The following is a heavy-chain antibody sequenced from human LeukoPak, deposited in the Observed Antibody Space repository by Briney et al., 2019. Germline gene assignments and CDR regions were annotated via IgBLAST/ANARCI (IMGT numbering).Heavy chain of an antibody. V-gene: IGHV4-34*01. Sequence: SETLSLTCAVYGGSFSGYYWSWIRQPPGKGLEWIGEINHSGSTNYNPSLKSRVTISVDTSKNQFSLKLSSVTAADTAVYYCARGHGMITFGGVIVTSDAFDIWGQGTMVTVSS. J-gene: IGHJ3*02. D-gene: IGHD3-16*02. CDR3: ARGHGMITFGGVIVTSDAFDI. CDR2: INHSGST. CDR1: GGSFSGYY.